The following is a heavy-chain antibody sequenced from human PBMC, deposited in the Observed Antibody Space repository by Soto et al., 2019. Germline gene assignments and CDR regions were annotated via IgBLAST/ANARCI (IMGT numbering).Heavy chain of an antibody. CDR1: GGSISSSSYY. J-gene: IGHJ4*02. CDR2: IYYSGST. V-gene: IGHV4-39*01. Sequence: SETLSLTCTVSGGSISSSSYYWGWIRQPPGKGLEWIGSIYYSGSTYYNPSLKSRVTISVDTSKNQFSLKLSSVTAADTAVYYCARFPSWLVAATESGFDYWGQGTLVTVSS. CDR3: ARFPSWLVAATESGFDY. D-gene: IGHD2-15*01.